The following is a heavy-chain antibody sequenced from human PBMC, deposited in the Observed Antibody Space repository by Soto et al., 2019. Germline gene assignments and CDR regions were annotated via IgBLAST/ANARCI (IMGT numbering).Heavy chain of an antibody. V-gene: IGHV3-23*01. CDR2: ISGSCGST. CDR3: AKVPVGATGRFDY. J-gene: IGHJ4*02. D-gene: IGHD1-26*01. Sequence: AGGSLRLSCAGSGFTFSNYAMSWVRQAPGKGLAWVSAISGSCGSTYYADSVKGRFTISRDNSKNTLYLQMNSLRAEDTALYYCAKVPVGATGRFDYWGQGTLVTVSS. CDR1: GFTFSNYA.